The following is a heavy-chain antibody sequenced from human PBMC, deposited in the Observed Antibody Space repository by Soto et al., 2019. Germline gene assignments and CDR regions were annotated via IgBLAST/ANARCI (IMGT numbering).Heavy chain of an antibody. V-gene: IGHV4-31*03. CDR1: GGSISSGGYY. CDR2: IYYSGST. Sequence: SETLSLTCTVSGGSISSGGYYWSWIRQHPGKGLEWIGYIYYSGSTYYNPSLKSRVTISVDTSKNQFSLKLTSVTAADTAVYCCARRSGGNLDYWGQGTLVTVSS. CDR3: ARRSGGNLDY. D-gene: IGHD2-8*02. J-gene: IGHJ4*02.